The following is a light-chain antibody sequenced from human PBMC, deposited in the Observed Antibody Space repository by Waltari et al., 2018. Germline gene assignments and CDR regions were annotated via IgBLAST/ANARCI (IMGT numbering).Light chain of an antibody. CDR2: DAS. V-gene: IGKV3-20*01. Sequence: EIVLTQSPGTLSLSPGESATLSCRASQSVRSSYLAWYQQKPGQAPRLLIFDASTRASGIPDSFSGSGSGTDFTLTITRLEPEDFAVYFCQQHDNSLWTFGQGTKVEVK. CDR1: QSVRSSY. CDR3: QQHDNSLWT. J-gene: IGKJ1*01.